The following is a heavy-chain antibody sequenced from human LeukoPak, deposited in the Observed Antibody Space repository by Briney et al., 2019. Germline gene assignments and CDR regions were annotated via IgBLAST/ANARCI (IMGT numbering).Heavy chain of an antibody. CDR2: INHSGST. CDR3: ARGASLYYYDSSGYSDY. D-gene: IGHD3-22*01. Sequence: SETLSLTCAVYGGSFSGYYWSWIRQPPGKGLEWIGEINHSGSTNYNPSLKSRVTISVDTSKSQFSLMLGSVTAADMAVYYCARGASLYYYDSSGYSDYWGQGALVTVSS. V-gene: IGHV4-34*01. J-gene: IGHJ4*02. CDR1: GGSFSGYY.